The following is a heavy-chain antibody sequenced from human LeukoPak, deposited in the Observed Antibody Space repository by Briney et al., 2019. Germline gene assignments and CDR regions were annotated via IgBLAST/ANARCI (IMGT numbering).Heavy chain of an antibody. V-gene: IGHV3-74*01. CDR2: INSDGSSR. Sequence: PGGSLRLSCAASGFTFSSYWMHWVRQVPGKVLVWVSRINSDGSSRSYVDSVMGRFTISRDNAKNTLYLQLDSLRAEDTAVYYCARGLAVAGSSWFDPWGQGTLVSVSS. CDR3: ARGLAVAGSSWFDP. CDR1: GFTFSSYW. D-gene: IGHD6-19*01. J-gene: IGHJ5*02.